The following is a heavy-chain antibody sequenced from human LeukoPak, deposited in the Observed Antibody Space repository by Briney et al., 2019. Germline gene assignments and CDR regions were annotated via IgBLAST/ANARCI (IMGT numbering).Heavy chain of an antibody. Sequence: SETLSLTCTVSGGSISSSSYYWGWIRQPPGKGLEWIGSIYYSGSTYYHPSLKSRVTISVDTSKNQFSLKLSSVTAADTAVYYCARRRSLSYSSSSGFDYWGQGTLVTVSS. CDR2: IYYSGST. J-gene: IGHJ4*02. D-gene: IGHD6-6*01. CDR1: GGSISSSSYY. V-gene: IGHV4-39*01. CDR3: ARRRSLSYSSSSGFDY.